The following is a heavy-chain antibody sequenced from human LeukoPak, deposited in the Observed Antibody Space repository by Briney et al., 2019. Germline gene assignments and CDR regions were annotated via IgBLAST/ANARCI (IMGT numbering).Heavy chain of an antibody. V-gene: IGHV3-48*04. CDR3: ARETNYYDSSGYSPPHFDY. Sequence: GGSLRLSCAASGFTLSSYAMSWVRQAPGKGLEWVSYISSGGSTIYYADSVKGRFTISRDNAKNSLYLQMNSLRAEDTAVYYCARETNYYDSSGYSPPHFDYWGQGTLVTVSS. J-gene: IGHJ4*02. CDR2: ISSGGSTI. D-gene: IGHD3-22*01. CDR1: GFTLSSYA.